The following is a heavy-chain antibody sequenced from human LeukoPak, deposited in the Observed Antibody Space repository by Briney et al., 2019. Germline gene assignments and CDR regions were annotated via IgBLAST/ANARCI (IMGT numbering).Heavy chain of an antibody. CDR3: AKDLESLGYCSSTSCINFDY. D-gene: IGHD2-2*01. CDR1: GFTFSSYA. CDR2: ISGSGGST. Sequence: SGGSLRLSCAASGFTFSSYAMSWVRQAPGKGLEWVSAISGSGGSTYYADSVKGRFTISRDNSKNTLYLQMNSLRAEDTAVYYCAKDLESLGYCSSTSCINFDYWGQGTLVTVSS. V-gene: IGHV3-23*01. J-gene: IGHJ4*02.